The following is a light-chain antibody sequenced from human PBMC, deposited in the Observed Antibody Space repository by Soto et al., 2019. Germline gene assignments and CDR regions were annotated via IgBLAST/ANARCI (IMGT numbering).Light chain of an antibody. V-gene: IGKV3-15*01. Sequence: EIVLTQSPGTLSLSPGERATLSCRASQSVSSDLAWYQQKPGQAPRLLIYGASTRATGFPARFSGSGSGTEFSLTISSLQSEDFAVYYCQQYNNWPLTFGGGTRWIS. CDR2: GAS. CDR1: QSVSSD. J-gene: IGKJ4*01. CDR3: QQYNNWPLT.